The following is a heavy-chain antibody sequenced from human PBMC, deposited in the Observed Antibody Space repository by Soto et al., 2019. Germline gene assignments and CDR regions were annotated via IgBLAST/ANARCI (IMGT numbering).Heavy chain of an antibody. D-gene: IGHD2-15*01. V-gene: IGHV3-66*01. CDR1: GFTVSSKY. Sequence: EVHLVESGGGLVQPGGSLRLSCAASGFTVSSKYMSWVRQAPGKGLEWVSLIQSGGPTYYADSVKGRFTISRDTSENTLHLQMDSLRAEDTAVYYCARDYVLCDGCRCYGVPLDVRDKATTVTVSS. J-gene: IGHJ6*04. CDR2: IQSGGPT. CDR3: ARDYVLCDGCRCYGVPLDV.